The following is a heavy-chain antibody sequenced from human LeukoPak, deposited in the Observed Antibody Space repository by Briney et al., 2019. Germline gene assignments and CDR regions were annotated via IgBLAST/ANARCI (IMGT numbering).Heavy chain of an antibody. Sequence: PAGSLRLSCAASGFTFSDYYMSWIRQAPGKGLEWVSYISSSGSYTNYADSVKGEFTISRDNDKNSLSLQMNSLRAEDTAMYYCAKDGDYIDYWGQGTLVTVSS. D-gene: IGHD4-17*01. CDR3: AKDGDYIDY. CDR1: GFTFSDYY. J-gene: IGHJ4*02. CDR2: ISSSGSYT. V-gene: IGHV3-11*05.